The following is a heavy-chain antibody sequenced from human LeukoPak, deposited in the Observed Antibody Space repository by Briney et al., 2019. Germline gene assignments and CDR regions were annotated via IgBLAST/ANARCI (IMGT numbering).Heavy chain of an antibody. CDR2: INIDGTRT. D-gene: IGHD2/OR15-2a*01. V-gene: IGHV3-74*01. CDR3: ARGNSDRYGIDY. J-gene: IGHJ4*02. Sequence: GGSLRLSCAASEFSISNYWMHWVRQVPGKGLVCVSRINIDGTRTSYADSVKGRFTISRDNAKNALYLQMNSLRDEDTAVYYCARGNSDRYGIDYWGQGALVNVSS. CDR1: EFSISNYW.